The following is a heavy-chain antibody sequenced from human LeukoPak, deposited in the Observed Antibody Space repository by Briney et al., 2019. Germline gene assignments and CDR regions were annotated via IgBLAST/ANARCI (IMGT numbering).Heavy chain of an antibody. J-gene: IGHJ3*02. CDR1: GYTFTSYG. CDR3: AGRGSSWYLGGGAFDI. D-gene: IGHD6-13*01. CDR2: ISAYNGNT. Sequence: ASVKVSCKASGYTFTSYGISWVRQAPGQGLEWMGWISAYNGNTNYAQKLQGRVTMTTDTSTSTAYMELRSLRSDDPAVYYCAGRGSSWYLGGGAFDIWGQGTMVTVSS. V-gene: IGHV1-18*01.